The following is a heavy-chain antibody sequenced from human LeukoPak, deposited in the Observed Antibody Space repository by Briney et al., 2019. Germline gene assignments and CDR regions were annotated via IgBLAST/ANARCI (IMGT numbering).Heavy chain of an antibody. Sequence: GGSLRLSCAASGFTFSSYAMHWVRQAPGKGLEWVAVISYDGSNKYYADSVKGRFTISRDNSKNTLYLQMNSLRAEDTAVYYCARDRAWFGELLPDDYWGQGTLVTVSS. D-gene: IGHD3-10*01. V-gene: IGHV3-30-3*01. CDR2: ISYDGSNK. CDR1: GFTFSSYA. CDR3: ARDRAWFGELLPDDY. J-gene: IGHJ4*02.